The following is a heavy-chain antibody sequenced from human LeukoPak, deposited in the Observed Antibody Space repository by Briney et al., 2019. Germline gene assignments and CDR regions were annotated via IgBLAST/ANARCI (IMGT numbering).Heavy chain of an antibody. Sequence: KPGGSLRLSCAASGFTFSSYSMNWVRQAPGKGLEWVSSISSSSSYIYYADSVKGRFTISRDNAKNSLYLQMNSLRAEDTAVYYCARDGLLGGAPYYFDYWGQGTLVTVFS. CDR1: GFTFSSYS. CDR3: ARDGLLGGAPYYFDY. D-gene: IGHD1-26*01. CDR2: ISSSSSYI. V-gene: IGHV3-21*01. J-gene: IGHJ4*02.